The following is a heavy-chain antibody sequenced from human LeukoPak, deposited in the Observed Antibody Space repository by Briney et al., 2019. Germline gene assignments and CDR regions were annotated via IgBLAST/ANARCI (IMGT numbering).Heavy chain of an antibody. CDR1: GGTFSSYA. CDR3: AREYSSSSYYFDY. D-gene: IGHD6-6*01. CDR2: IIPIFGTA. Sequence: GASVKVSCKASGGTFSSYAISWVRQAPGQGLEWMGGIIPIFGTANYAQKFQGRVTITTNESTSTAYMELSSLRSEDTAVYYCAREYSSSSYYFDYWGQGTLVTVSS. V-gene: IGHV1-69*05. J-gene: IGHJ4*02.